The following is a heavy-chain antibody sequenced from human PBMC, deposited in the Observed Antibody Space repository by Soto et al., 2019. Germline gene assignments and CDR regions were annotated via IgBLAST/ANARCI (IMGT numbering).Heavy chain of an antibody. Sequence: GGSLRLSCAASGFTFSSYALHWVRQAPGKGLEWVAVISYDGSNKYYADSVKGRFTISRDNSKNTLYLQMNSLRAEDTAVYYCARGYMTIHYYCGMDVWGQGTTGTVSS. D-gene: IGHD5-18*01. CDR3: ARGYMTIHYYCGMDV. CDR1: GFTFSSYA. J-gene: IGHJ6*02. V-gene: IGHV3-30-3*01. CDR2: ISYDGSNK.